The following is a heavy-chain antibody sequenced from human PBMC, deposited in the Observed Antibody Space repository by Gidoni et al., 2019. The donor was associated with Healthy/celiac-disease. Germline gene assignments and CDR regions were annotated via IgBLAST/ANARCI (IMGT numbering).Heavy chain of an antibody. CDR3: ARGGFVGACSGGSCNSKHDAFDI. CDR1: GGSISSGGYS. D-gene: IGHD2-15*01. Sequence: QVQLQASGTGRVKPAQALSLTFTDSGGSISSGGYSWSWILQPPGKGLEWIVYSYYIVSTYNYLSLKSRVTISVDTSKNLFSLKLSSVTAADTAVYYCARGGFVGACSGGSCNSKHDAFDIWGQGTMVTVSS. CDR2: SYYIVST. V-gene: IGHV4-31*03. J-gene: IGHJ3*02.